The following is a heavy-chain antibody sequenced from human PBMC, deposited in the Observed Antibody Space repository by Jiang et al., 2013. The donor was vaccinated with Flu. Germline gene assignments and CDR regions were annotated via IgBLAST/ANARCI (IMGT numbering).Heavy chain of an antibody. CDR2: IYYSGTT. Sequence: GPGLVKPSETLSLTCTVSGGYISSYYWSWIRQPPGKGLEWIGYIYYSGTTNYNPSLKSRVTISVDTSKNQFSLKLSSVTAAGTAVYYCARNYCSSTSCYDAFHI. J-gene: IGHJ3*02. V-gene: IGHV4-59*01. CDR3: ARNYCSSTSCYDAFHI. D-gene: IGHD2-2*01. CDR1: GGYISSYY.